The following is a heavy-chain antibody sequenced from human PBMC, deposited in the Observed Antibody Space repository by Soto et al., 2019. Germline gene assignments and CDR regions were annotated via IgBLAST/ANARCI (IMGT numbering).Heavy chain of an antibody. D-gene: IGHD3-16*02. Sequence: SETLSLTCAVYGGSFSGCYWSWIRQPPGKGLEWIGEINHSGSTNYNPSLKSRVTISVDTSKNQFSLKLSSVTAADTAVYYCARKGYVWGSYRNYYFDYWGQGTLVTVSS. CDR3: ARKGYVWGSYRNYYFDY. J-gene: IGHJ4*02. V-gene: IGHV4-34*01. CDR1: GGSFSGCY. CDR2: INHSGST.